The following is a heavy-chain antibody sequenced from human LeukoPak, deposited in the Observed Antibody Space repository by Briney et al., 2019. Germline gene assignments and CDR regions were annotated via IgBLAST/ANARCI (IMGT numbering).Heavy chain of an antibody. CDR1: GFSFSEYA. CDR3: AKGSAASRPYYFDY. J-gene: IGHJ4*02. V-gene: IGHV3-23*01. D-gene: IGHD6-25*01. CDR2: ISDSGGST. Sequence: GGSLRLSCAASGFSFSEYAMSWVRQAPGKGLEWVSAISDSGGSTYYADSAKGRFTISRDNSKNMLYLQMNSLRVEDTAVYYCAKGSAASRPYYFDYWGQGTLVTVSS.